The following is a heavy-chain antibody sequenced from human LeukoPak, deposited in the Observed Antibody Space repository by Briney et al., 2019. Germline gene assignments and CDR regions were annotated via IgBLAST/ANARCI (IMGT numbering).Heavy chain of an antibody. J-gene: IGHJ4*02. Sequence: SQTLSLTCTVSGGSISSDDYYWSWIRQPPGKGLEWIGYIYYSGSTYYNPSLKSRITISVDTSKNEFSLKLTSVTAADTAVYYSASANYYGFNYFDYWGQGALVTVSS. D-gene: IGHD3-10*01. CDR2: IYYSGST. CDR3: ASANYYGFNYFDY. V-gene: IGHV4-30-4*01. CDR1: GGSISSDDYY.